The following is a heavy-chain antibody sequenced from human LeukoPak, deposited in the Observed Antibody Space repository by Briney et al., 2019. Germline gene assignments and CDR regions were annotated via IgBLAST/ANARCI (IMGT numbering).Heavy chain of an antibody. D-gene: IGHD3-22*01. CDR2: IYYSGST. J-gene: IGHJ5*02. CDR1: GGSISSSSYY. CDR3: ARTEYYYDSSGYYYAEWFDP. V-gene: IGHV4-39*01. Sequence: SETLSLTCTVSGGSISSSSYYWGWIRQPPGKGLEWIGSIYYSGSTYYNPSLKSRVTISVDTSKNQFSLKLSSVTAADTAVYYCARTEYYYDSSGYYYAEWFDPWGQGTRVTVSS.